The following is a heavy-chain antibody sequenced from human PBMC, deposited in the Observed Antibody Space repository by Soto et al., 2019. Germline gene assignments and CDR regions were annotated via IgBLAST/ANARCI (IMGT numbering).Heavy chain of an antibody. V-gene: IGHV1-8*01. D-gene: IGHD4-17*01. J-gene: IGHJ4*02. CDR1: GFTFTSYD. Sequence: VQLLQSGAEVKKPGASVKVSCKTSGFTFTSYDINWVRQATGQGLEWMGWVNPNSGNTDYAQKFQGRVIMTRNTSTTTAYMELSSLRSEETALYYCAGGPFVNFGDSAPCDYWGQGTLVTVSS. CDR2: VNPNSGNT. CDR3: AGGPFVNFGDSAPCDY.